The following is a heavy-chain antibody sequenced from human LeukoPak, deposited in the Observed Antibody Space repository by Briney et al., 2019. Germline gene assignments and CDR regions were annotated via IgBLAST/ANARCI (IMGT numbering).Heavy chain of an antibody. V-gene: IGHV4-34*01. J-gene: IGHJ6*04. CDR2: INHSGST. CDR3: ARDCSSTSCYFFNYGMDV. D-gene: IGHD2-2*01. CDR1: GGSFSGYY. Sequence: SGTLSLTCAVSGGSFSGYYWSWIRQPPGKGLEWIGEINHSGSTNYNPSLKSRVTISVDTSKTQFSLKLSSVTAADTAVYYSARDCSSTSCYFFNYGMDVWGKGTTVTVSS.